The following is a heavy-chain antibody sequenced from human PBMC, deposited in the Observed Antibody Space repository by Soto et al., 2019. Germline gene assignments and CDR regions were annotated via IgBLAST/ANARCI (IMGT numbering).Heavy chain of an antibody. J-gene: IGHJ4*02. V-gene: IGHV4-34*01. CDR3: ASFIVGAPRGGFDY. Sequence: QVQLQQWGAGLLKPSETLSLTCAVYGGSFSGYYWSWIRQPPGKGLEWIGEINHSGSTNYNPSLKSRVTISVDTSKNQFSLKLSSVNAADTAVYYCASFIVGAPRGGFDYWGQGTLVTVSS. CDR2: INHSGST. D-gene: IGHD1-26*01. CDR1: GGSFSGYY.